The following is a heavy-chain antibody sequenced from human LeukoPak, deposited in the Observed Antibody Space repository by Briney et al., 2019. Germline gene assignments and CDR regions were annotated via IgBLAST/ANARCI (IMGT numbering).Heavy chain of an antibody. CDR2: IYSSGST. Sequence: SSETLSLTCTVSSGSIRSYYWSWIRQPPGKGLEWIGNIYSSGSTNYNPSLESRVTISVDTSKNQFSLKLSSVTAADTAVYYCARARGADFWNGYIDAFDVWGQGTMVTVSS. CDR3: ARARGADFWNGYIDAFDV. J-gene: IGHJ3*01. V-gene: IGHV4-59*12. CDR1: SGSIRSYY. D-gene: IGHD3-3*01.